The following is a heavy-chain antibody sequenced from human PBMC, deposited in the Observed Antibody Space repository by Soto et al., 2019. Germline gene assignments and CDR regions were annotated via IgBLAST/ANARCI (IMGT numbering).Heavy chain of an antibody. Sequence: PVGSLRLSCAASGFTFSSYGMHWVRQAPGKGLEWVAVISYDGSNKYYADSVKGRFTISRDNSKNTLYLQMNSLRAEDTAVNYCAKDLRIQLWLQVWFDPWGQGTLVTVSS. D-gene: IGHD5-18*01. V-gene: IGHV3-30*18. CDR2: ISYDGSNK. CDR3: AKDLRIQLWLQVWFDP. J-gene: IGHJ5*02. CDR1: GFTFSSYG.